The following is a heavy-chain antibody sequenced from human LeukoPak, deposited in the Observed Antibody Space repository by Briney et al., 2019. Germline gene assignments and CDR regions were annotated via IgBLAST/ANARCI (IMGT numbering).Heavy chain of an antibody. CDR1: GFTFSSYA. J-gene: IGHJ4*02. V-gene: IGHV3-30-3*01. CDR3: ASEIIAVAGTPFDY. CDR2: ISYDGSNK. Sequence: QTGGSLRLSCAASGFTFSSYAMHWVRQAPGKGLEWVAVISYDGSNKYYADSVKGRFTISRDNSKNTLYLQMNSLRAGDTAVYYCASEIIAVAGTPFDYWGQGTLVTVSS. D-gene: IGHD6-19*01.